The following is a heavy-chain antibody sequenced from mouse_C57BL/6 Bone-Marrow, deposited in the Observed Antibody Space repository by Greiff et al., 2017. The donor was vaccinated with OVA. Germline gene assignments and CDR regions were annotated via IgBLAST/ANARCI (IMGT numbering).Heavy chain of an antibody. CDR1: GFTFSDFY. V-gene: IGHV7-1*01. D-gene: IGHD1-1*01. Sequence: EVHLVESGGGLVQSGRSLRLSCATSGFTFSDFYMEWVRQAPGKGLEWIAARSNKANDYTTEYSASVKGRFIVSRDTSHSILYLQMNALRAEYTAIYYCARDRYYYGSSYAMDYWGQGTSVTVSS. CDR2: RSNKANDYTT. CDR3: ARDRYYYGSSYAMDY. J-gene: IGHJ4*01.